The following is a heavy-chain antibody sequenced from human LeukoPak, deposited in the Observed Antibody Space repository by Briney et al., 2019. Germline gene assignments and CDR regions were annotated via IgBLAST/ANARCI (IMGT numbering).Heavy chain of an antibody. D-gene: IGHD2-15*01. J-gene: IGHJ4*02. CDR3: ARIQPRYCSGDFCEYYFDD. Sequence: PSETLSLTCTVSGVSLSSTHYFWRCLRQPPGKGLEGIASIYYSGSTHYNPSLKSRVTISVDTSKNQFSLKLSSVTAADTAVYYCARIQPRYCSGDFCEYYFDDWGQGTLVTVSS. CDR1: GVSLSSTHYF. CDR2: IYYSGST. V-gene: IGHV4-39*01.